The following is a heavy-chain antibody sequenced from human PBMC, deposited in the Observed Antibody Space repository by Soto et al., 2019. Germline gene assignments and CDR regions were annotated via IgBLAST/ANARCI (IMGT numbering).Heavy chain of an antibody. CDR3: ARYTYTSRYSYYGMDV. J-gene: IGHJ6*02. Sequence: PGGSLRLSCTTSGFNFVDYAMSWFRLAPGKGLEWVGIVRSRLYGETTEYATSVRGRFTVSRDNSRSIAYLQMNSLTSEDTAVYYCARYTYTSRYSYYGMDVWGQGTTVTVSS. V-gene: IGHV3-49*03. CDR1: GFNFVDYA. CDR2: VRSRLYGETT. D-gene: IGHD1-20*01.